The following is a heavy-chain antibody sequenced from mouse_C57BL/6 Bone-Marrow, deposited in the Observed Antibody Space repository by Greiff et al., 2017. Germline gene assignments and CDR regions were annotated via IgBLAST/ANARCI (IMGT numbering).Heavy chain of an antibody. CDR2: IRTKANGYTT. D-gene: IGHD2-4*01. Sequence: EVHLVESGGGLVQPGGSLSLSCAASGFTFTDYYMSWVRQPPGKALEWLGFIRTKANGYTTEYSASVKGRFTISRDNSQSILYLQMNALKAEDSATYYCARSHYDYDAIDYWGQGTTPTVSS. CDR3: ARSHYDYDAIDY. CDR1: GFTFTDYY. J-gene: IGHJ2*01. V-gene: IGHV7-3*01.